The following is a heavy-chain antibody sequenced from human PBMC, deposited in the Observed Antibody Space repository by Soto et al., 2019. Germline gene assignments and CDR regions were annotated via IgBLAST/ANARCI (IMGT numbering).Heavy chain of an antibody. CDR2: IYWDDGK. Sequence: LKESVPPLVNPPQPFTLPCPSLGSPPSPVGVGVAWFRQPPERARDWLALIYWDDGKPYSPSLKTRLNITKDTSKNQVVLTLTNVDPVDTATYYCAHRPAYDISTGYYPFDYWGQGSLVTVSS. V-gene: IGHV2-5*02. J-gene: IGHJ4*02. D-gene: IGHD3-9*01. CDR3: AHRPAYDISTGYYPFDY. CDR1: GSPPSPVGVG.